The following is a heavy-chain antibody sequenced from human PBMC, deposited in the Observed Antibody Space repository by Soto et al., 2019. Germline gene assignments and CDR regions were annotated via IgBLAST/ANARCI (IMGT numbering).Heavy chain of an antibody. Sequence: GGSLRLSCPATGFTFSTCAMNWVRQAPGKGLEWVSTISGSGSTTYYADSVKGRFTISRDNFKNTLYLQMNSLRVEDTAVYYCAKDGKGIADRPGRFDYGGQGNVVTVFS. D-gene: IGHD6-6*01. CDR2: ISGSGSTT. CDR1: GFTFSTCA. CDR3: AKDGKGIADRPGRFDY. V-gene: IGHV3-23*01. J-gene: IGHJ4*02.